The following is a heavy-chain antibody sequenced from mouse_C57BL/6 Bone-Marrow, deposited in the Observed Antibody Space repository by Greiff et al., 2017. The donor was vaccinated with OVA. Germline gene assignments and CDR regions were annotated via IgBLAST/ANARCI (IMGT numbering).Heavy chain of an antibody. CDR3: ARDGLPVVPYFDY. J-gene: IGHJ2*01. CDR2: ISDGGSYT. D-gene: IGHD1-1*01. V-gene: IGHV5-4*01. Sequence: EVKVVESGGGLVKPGGSLKLSCAASGFTFSSYAMSWVRQTPEKRLEWVATISDGGSYTYYPDNVKGRFTISRDNAKNNLYLQMSHLKSEDTAMYYCARDGLPVVPYFDYWGQGTTLTVSS. CDR1: GFTFSSYA.